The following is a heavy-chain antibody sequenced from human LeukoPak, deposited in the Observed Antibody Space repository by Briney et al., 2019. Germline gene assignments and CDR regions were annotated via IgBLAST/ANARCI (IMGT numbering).Heavy chain of an antibody. CDR2: VSPPGGGT. CDR3: ANWAGTAAGFSGPFDY. D-gene: IGHD6-13*01. V-gene: IGHV3-23*01. CDR1: GFSFSYHG. J-gene: IGHJ4*02. Sequence: GGSLRLSCVASGFSFSYHGMNWVRLAPGKGLEWVSGVSPPGGGTYYADSVKGRFTISRDNSKNTVYLQMNSLRAEDTAVYYCANWAGTAAGFSGPFDYWGQGTLVTVSS.